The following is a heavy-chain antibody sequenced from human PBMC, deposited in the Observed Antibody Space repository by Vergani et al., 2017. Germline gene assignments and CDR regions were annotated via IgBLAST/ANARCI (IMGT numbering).Heavy chain of an antibody. CDR1: GGSISSGGYY. V-gene: IGHV4-31*03. D-gene: IGHD3-9*01. Sequence: QVQLQESGPGLVKPSQTLSLTCTVSGGSISSGGYYWSWIRQHPGKGLGWVGYIYYSGSTYYNPSLKSRVTISVDTSKNQFSLKLSSVTAADTAVYDCASSGYIFNWFDPWGQGTLVTVSS. CDR3: ASSGYIFNWFDP. CDR2: IYYSGST. J-gene: IGHJ5*02.